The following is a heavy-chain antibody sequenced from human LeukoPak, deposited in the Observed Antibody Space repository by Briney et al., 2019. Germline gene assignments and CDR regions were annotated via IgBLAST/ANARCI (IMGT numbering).Heavy chain of an antibody. CDR3: ARDMGVSFFDGDHLSYYYYGMDV. CDR1: GFTFSSYE. Sequence: GGSLRLSCAASGFTFSSYEMNWVRQAPGKGLEWVSYISSSGSTIYYADSVKGRFTISRDNAKNSLYLQMNSLRAEDTAVYYCARDMGVSFFDGDHLSYYYYGMDVWGQGTTVTVSS. D-gene: IGHD4-17*01. J-gene: IGHJ6*02. CDR2: ISSSGSTI. V-gene: IGHV3-48*03.